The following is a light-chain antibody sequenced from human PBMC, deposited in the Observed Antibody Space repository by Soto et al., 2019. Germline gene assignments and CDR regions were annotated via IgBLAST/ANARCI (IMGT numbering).Light chain of an antibody. CDR2: DVT. CDR1: SSDVGAYKH. Sequence: QSALTQPRSVSGSPGQSVSISCTGTSSDVGAYKHVSWYQHHPGKAPKLLIFDVTKRPSGVPDRFSGSKSGDTASLTTSGLQAEDEADYYCSSSAGSYTYVFGTGTKLTVL. V-gene: IGLV2-11*01. J-gene: IGLJ1*01. CDR3: SSSAGSYTYV.